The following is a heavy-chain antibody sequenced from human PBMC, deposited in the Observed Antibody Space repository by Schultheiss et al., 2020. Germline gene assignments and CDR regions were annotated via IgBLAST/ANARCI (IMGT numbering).Heavy chain of an antibody. D-gene: IGHD3-10*01. V-gene: IGHV3-64D*06. CDR1: GFTFSSYA. CDR3: VRSHGSGTTTPLFDY. J-gene: IGHJ4*02. CDR2: ISSNGGST. Sequence: GGSLRLSCSASGFTFSSYAMHWVRQAPGKGLEYVSAISSNGGSTYYADSVKGRFTISRDNSKNTLYLQMSSLRAEDTAVYYCVRSHGSGTTTPLFDYWGQGTLVTVSS.